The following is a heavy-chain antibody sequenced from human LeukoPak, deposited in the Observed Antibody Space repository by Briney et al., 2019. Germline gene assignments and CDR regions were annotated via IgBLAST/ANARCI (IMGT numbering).Heavy chain of an antibody. CDR3: AKPTSSLAAAGFDC. J-gene: IGHJ4*02. Sequence: PGGCLRLSCAASGFTFSNYAMSWVRQGPGKGLDCVSSISSSGGSTFYADSVKGRFTISRDKSKNTVNLQMNSLKAEDTAVYYCAKPTSSLAAAGFDCWGQGTLVTVSS. CDR1: GFTFSNYA. V-gene: IGHV3-23*01. CDR2: ISSSGGST. D-gene: IGHD6-13*01.